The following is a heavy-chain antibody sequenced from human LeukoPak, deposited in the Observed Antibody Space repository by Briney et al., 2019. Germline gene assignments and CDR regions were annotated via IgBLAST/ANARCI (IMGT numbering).Heavy chain of an antibody. CDR2: ISYDGSIK. V-gene: IGHV3-30-3*02. J-gene: IGHJ4*02. Sequence: GGSLRLSCAASGFTFSSYAMHWVRQAPGKGLEWVAVISYDGSIKYYTDSVKGRFTISRDNSKNTLYLQMNSLRAEDTAVYYCAKTSRTYGSGYWGQGTLVTVSS. CDR3: AKTSRTYGSGY. CDR1: GFTFSSYA. D-gene: IGHD3-10*01.